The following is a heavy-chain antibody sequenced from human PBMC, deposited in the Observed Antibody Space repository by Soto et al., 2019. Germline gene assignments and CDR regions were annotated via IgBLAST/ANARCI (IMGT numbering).Heavy chain of an antibody. CDR1: GGSFSGYY. Sequence: SETLSLTCAVYGGSFSGYYWSWIRQPPGKGLEWIGEINHSGSTNYNPSLKSRVTISVDTSKNQFSLKLSSVTAADTAVYYCARGSGTYWFDPWGQGTLVTVSS. CDR2: INHSGST. J-gene: IGHJ5*02. V-gene: IGHV4-34*01. CDR3: ARGSGTYWFDP. D-gene: IGHD3-10*01.